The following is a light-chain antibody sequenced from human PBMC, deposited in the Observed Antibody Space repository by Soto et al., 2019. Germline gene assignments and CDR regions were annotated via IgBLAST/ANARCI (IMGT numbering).Light chain of an antibody. V-gene: IGLV2-14*03. CDR2: DVT. CDR3: SSYTSSHTLV. Sequence: QSALTQPASVSGSPGQSITISCTGTSSDVGNYNFVSWYQQLPGEAPKLIIYDVTNRPSGPSDRFSGSESANTASLTISGLQAEDEADYYCSSYTSSHTLVFGSGTKVTVL. CDR1: SSDVGNYNF. J-gene: IGLJ1*01.